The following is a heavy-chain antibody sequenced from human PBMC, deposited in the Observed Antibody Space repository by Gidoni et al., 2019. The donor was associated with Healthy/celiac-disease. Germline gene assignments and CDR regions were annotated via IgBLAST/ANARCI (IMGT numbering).Heavy chain of an antibody. J-gene: IGHJ5*02. CDR2: IYYSGST. D-gene: IGHD6-13*01. CDR3: ARDSGVIAAAGFDP. V-gene: IGHV4-39*07. CDR1: GGSILSSSYY. Sequence: QLQLQESGPGLVKPSETLSLTCTVPGGSILSSSYYWGWIRQPPGKGLEWIGSIYYSGSTYSNPSLKSRVTISVDTSKNQFSLKLSSVTAADTAVYYCARDSGVIAAAGFDPWGQGTLVTVSS.